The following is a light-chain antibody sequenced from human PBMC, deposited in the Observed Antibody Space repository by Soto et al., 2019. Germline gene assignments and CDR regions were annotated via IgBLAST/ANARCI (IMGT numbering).Light chain of an antibody. CDR1: ESLSPHS. Sequence: IVLTQSPGTLSLSQGETATLSCRASESLSPHSLAWYQQKPGQAPRLLIYGASTRATGIPARFSGSGSGTELTLTISSLQPEDFATYYCQQSYSTTITLGQGTRLEI. V-gene: IGKV3-20*01. CDR2: GAS. CDR3: QQSYSTTIT. J-gene: IGKJ5*01.